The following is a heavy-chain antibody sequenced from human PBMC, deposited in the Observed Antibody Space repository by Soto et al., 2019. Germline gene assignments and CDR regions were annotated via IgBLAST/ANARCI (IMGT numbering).Heavy chain of an antibody. CDR3: ARDSAINGFTDSSGYSLLYGMDV. Sequence: ASVKVSCKASGYTFTGYYMHWVRQAPGQGLEWMGWINPNSGGTNYAQKFQGWVTMTRDRSISTAYMELSRQRSDDTAVYYCARDSAINGFTDSSGYSLLYGMDVWGQGTTVTVSS. V-gene: IGHV1-2*04. CDR1: GYTFTGYY. D-gene: IGHD3-22*01. J-gene: IGHJ6*02. CDR2: INPNSGGT.